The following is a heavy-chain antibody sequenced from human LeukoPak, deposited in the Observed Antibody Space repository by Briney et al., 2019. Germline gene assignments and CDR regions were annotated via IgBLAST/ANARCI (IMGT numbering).Heavy chain of an antibody. CDR2: IYYSGST. V-gene: IGHV4-59*08. CDR1: GGSISSYY. CDR3: ARLGVLRLGEPSPDYYSYYGMDV. D-gene: IGHD3-16*01. J-gene: IGHJ6*02. Sequence: KPSETLSLTCTVSGGSISSYYWSWIRQPPGKGLEWIGYIYYSGSTNYNPSLKCRVTISVDTSKNQFSLKLSSVTAADTAVYYCARLGVLRLGEPSPDYYSYYGMDVWGQGTTVTVSS.